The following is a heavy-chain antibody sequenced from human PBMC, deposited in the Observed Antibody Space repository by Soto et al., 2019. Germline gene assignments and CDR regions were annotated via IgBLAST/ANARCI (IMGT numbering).Heavy chain of an antibody. V-gene: IGHV3-23*01. J-gene: IGHJ5*02. CDR2: ISNGGDDT. CDR3: ARGQGVVP. D-gene: IGHD3-3*01. Sequence: EVQLLESGGGLVQPGGSLRLSCAASGFIFSNYAMSWVRQAPGKGLEWVSAISNGGDDTYYLDSVKGRFTISRDNSKNTLYLQMNSLRAEDTALYYCARGQGVVPWGQGTPVTVSS. CDR1: GFIFSNYA.